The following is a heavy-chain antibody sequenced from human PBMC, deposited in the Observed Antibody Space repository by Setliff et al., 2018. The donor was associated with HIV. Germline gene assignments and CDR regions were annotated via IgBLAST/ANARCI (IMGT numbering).Heavy chain of an antibody. CDR1: GLTFSTSW. D-gene: IGHD3-9*01. Sequence: PGGSLRLSCAASGLTFSTSWIQWVRQSPGEGLLWVARLNPEANYIHYADSVKGRFTISRDSAKNTLYLQMNSLRTEDTAVYYCVRDTFDGRSYYGWDVWGQGTTVTVSS. CDR2: LNPEANYI. CDR3: VRDTFDGRSYYGWDV. J-gene: IGHJ6*02. V-gene: IGHV3-74*01.